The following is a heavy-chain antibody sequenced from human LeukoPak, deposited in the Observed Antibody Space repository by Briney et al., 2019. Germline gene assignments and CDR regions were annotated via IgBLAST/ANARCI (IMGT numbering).Heavy chain of an antibody. J-gene: IGHJ3*02. V-gene: IGHV3-11*04. CDR2: ISSSGSTI. CDR3: ASAYGDYDRDAFDI. D-gene: IGHD4-17*01. Sequence: GGSLRLSCAASGFTFSDYYMSWIRQAPGEGLEWVSYISSSGSTIYYADSVKGRFTISRDNAKNSLYLQMNSLRAEDTAVYYCASAYGDYDRDAFDIWGQGTMVTVSS. CDR1: GFTFSDYY.